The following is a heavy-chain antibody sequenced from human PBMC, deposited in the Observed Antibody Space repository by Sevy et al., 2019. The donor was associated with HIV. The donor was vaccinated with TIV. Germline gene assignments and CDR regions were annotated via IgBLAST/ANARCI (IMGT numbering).Heavy chain of an antibody. V-gene: IGHV3-23*01. CDR3: AKGGGIAARLPYYYGMDV. Sequence: GGSLRLSCAASGFTFSNYAMSWVRQAPGKGLEWVSGVGSGGSTYYADSLKGRFTISRENSKNTLYLQMNSLRAEDTAVYYCAKGGGIAARLPYYYGMDVWGQGTTVTVSS. CDR1: GFTFSNYA. D-gene: IGHD6-6*01. CDR2: VGSGGST. J-gene: IGHJ6*02.